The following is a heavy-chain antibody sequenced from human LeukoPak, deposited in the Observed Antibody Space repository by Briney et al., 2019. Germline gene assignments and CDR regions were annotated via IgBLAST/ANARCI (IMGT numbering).Heavy chain of an antibody. J-gene: IGHJ6*02. D-gene: IGHD5-18*01. CDR2: INPSGGST. CDR3: ASSDTAHYYYYYYGMDV. V-gene: IGHV1-46*01. Sequence: ASVKVSCKASGYTLTSYYLHWVRQAPGQGLEWMAIINPSGGSTSHAQKFQGRVTMTRDTSTSTVYMELSSLRSEDTAVYYCASSDTAHYYYYYYGMDVWGQGTTVTVSS. CDR1: GYTLTSYY.